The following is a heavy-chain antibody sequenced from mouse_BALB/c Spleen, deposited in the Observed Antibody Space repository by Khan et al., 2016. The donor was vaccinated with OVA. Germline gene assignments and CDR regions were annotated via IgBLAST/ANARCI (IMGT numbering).Heavy chain of an antibody. CDR2: ISYSGST. CDR3: ARGNYYGYAMDY. CDR1: GYSITSNYA. V-gene: IGHV3-2*02. D-gene: IGHD1-1*01. J-gene: IGHJ4*01. Sequence: EVQLVESGPGLVKPSQSLSLTCTVTGYSITSNYAWNWIRQLPGNKLEWMGYISYSGSTSYNPSLKSRISITRDTSKNQFFLQLNSVTTEDAATYYCARGNYYGYAMDYWGQGTSVTGSS.